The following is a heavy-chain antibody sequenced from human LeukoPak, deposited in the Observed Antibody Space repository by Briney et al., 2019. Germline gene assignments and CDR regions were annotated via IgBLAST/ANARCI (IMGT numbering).Heavy chain of an antibody. CDR2: IYSGGST. CDR1: GFTVSSNH. D-gene: IGHD4-17*01. CDR3: ARDLDYGDYVYGY. J-gene: IGHJ4*02. V-gene: IGHV3-66*02. Sequence: GGSLRLSCAASGFTVSSNHMSWVSQAPGKGLEWVSVIYSGGSTYYADSVKGRFTISRDNSKNTLYLQMNSLRAEDTAVYYCARDLDYGDYVYGYWGQGTLVTVSS.